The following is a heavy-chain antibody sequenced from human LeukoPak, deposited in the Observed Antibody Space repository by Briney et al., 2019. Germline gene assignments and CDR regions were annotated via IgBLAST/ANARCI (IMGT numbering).Heavy chain of an antibody. CDR1: GYTFTSYG. CDR3: AKGSSGWSTYYYYYMDV. V-gene: IGHV1-18*01. CDR2: ISAYNGNT. Sequence: ASVKVSCKASGYTFTSYGISWVRQAPGQGLEWMGWISAYNGNTNYAQKLQGRVTMTTDTSTSTAYMELRSLRSDDTAVYYCAKGSSGWSTYYYYYMDVWGKGTTVTVSS. J-gene: IGHJ6*03. D-gene: IGHD6-19*01.